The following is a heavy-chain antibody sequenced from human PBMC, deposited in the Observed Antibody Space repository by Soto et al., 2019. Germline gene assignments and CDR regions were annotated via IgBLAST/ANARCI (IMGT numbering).Heavy chain of an antibody. CDR1: GYTFTSYG. Sequence: GASVKVSCKASGYTFTSYGISWVRQAPGQGLEWMGRISTYNGNTNYAQKFQGRVTMTADTSTSTANMELRSLRSDDTAVYYCVRDRDSNRWYGMDVWGQGTTVTV. J-gene: IGHJ6*02. D-gene: IGHD2-2*01. CDR2: ISTYNGNT. CDR3: VRDRDSNRWYGMDV. V-gene: IGHV1-18*01.